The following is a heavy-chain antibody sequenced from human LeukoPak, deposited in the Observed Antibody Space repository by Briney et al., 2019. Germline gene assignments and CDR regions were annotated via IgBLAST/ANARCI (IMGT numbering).Heavy chain of an antibody. CDR1: GGSISSGGYY. Sequence: PSQTLSLTCTVSGGSISSGGYYWSWIRQPPGKGLEWIGYIYHSESTYYNPSLKSRVTISVDRSKNQFSLKLSSVTAADTAVYYCAGFGSSGTFDFWGQGTLVTVSS. D-gene: IGHD3-16*01. CDR3: AGFGSSGTFDF. J-gene: IGHJ4*02. CDR2: IYHSEST. V-gene: IGHV4-30-2*01.